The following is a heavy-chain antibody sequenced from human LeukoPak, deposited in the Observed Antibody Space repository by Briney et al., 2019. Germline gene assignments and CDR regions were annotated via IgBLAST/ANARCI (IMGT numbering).Heavy chain of an antibody. CDR2: INTSGNT. D-gene: IGHD3-10*02. Sequence: SETLSLTCTVSGGSISDYYWYWIRQPAGKGLEWIGRINTSGNTNYNPPLKSRVTMSIDTSKKQFSLKLSSVTAADMAVYYCARSVRSAGGIDYWGQGTLVTVS. V-gene: IGHV4-4*07. CDR3: ARSVRSAGGIDY. J-gene: IGHJ4*02. CDR1: GGSISDYY.